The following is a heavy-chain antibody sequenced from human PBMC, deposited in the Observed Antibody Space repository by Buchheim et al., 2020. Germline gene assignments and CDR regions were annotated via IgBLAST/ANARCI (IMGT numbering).Heavy chain of an antibody. D-gene: IGHD3-3*01. Sequence: EVQLVESGGGLVQPGGSLRLSCAASEFTFSNYLMNWVRQAPGKGLEWVANIDQDGNEKNYVDSVKGRFTISRDNAKNSLYLQMNSLRVEDTAVYYCARDRASESGYPSYWGQGTL. CDR3: ARDRASESGYPSY. CDR2: IDQDGNEK. J-gene: IGHJ4*02. V-gene: IGHV3-7*03. CDR1: EFTFSNYL.